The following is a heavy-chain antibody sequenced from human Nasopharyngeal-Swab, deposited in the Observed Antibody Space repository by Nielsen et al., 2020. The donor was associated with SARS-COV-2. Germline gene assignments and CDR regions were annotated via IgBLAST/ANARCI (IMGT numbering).Heavy chain of an antibody. CDR3: ARVFYDSSGYYWDY. CDR1: GASLNSANSY. V-gene: IGHV4-31*03. CDR2: IYYTGST. D-gene: IGHD3-22*01. Sequence: SETLSLTCTVAGASLNSANSYWSWIRQHPGKDLEWIGNIYYTGSTNSNPSLKSRVTMTVDASKNQFSLKLSSVVAAATAVYYCARVFYDSSGYYWDYWGQGTLVTVSS. J-gene: IGHJ4*02.